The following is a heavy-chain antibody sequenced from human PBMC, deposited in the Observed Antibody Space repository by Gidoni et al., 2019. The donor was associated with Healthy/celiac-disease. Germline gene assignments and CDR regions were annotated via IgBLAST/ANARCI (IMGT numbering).Heavy chain of an antibody. D-gene: IGHD2-15*01. V-gene: IGHV4-59*01. CDR3: ARQSPGGYCSGGSCYSDWFDP. CDR1: GGSISSYY. Sequence: QVQLQESGPGLVKPSETLSLTCTVSGGSISSYYWSWIRQPPGKGLEWIGYIYYSGSTNYNPSPKSRVTISVDTSKNQFSLKLSSVTAADTAVYYCARQSPGGYCSGGSCYSDWFDPWGQGTLVTVSS. J-gene: IGHJ5*02. CDR2: IYYSGST.